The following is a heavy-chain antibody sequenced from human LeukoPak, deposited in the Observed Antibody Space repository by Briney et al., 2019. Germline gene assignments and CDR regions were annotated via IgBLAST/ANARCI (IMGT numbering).Heavy chain of an antibody. CDR2: FDPEDAET. Sequence: GSSVKVSCKVSGYTLTEVSMHWVRQAPGKGLEWMGSFDPEDAETIYAQKFQGRVTMTEDTSTDTAYMELSSLRSDDTAVYYCATGGSLIVGETGFDYWGQGTLVTVSS. D-gene: IGHD1-26*01. CDR1: GYTLTEVS. J-gene: IGHJ4*02. CDR3: ATGGSLIVGETGFDY. V-gene: IGHV1-24*01.